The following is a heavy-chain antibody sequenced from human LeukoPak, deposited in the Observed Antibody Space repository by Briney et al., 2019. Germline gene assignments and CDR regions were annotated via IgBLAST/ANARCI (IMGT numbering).Heavy chain of an antibody. V-gene: IGHV4-30-2*05. J-gene: IGHJ5*02. CDR2: VYHNGNL. CDR1: GGSISSGTYS. D-gene: IGHD3-10*01. Sequence: PSETLSLTCAVSGGSISSGTYSWSWIRQPPGKGLEWIGYVYHNGNLYYNPSLKSRVTISVDTSKNQFSLKLSSVTAADTAVYYCARDSGDLWFGERINNWFDPWGQGTLVTVSS. CDR3: ARDSGDLWFGERINNWFDP.